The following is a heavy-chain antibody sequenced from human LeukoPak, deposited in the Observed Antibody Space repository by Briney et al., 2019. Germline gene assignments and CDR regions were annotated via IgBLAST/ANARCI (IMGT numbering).Heavy chain of an antibody. CDR2: INHSGST. D-gene: IGHD2-15*01. CDR3: ARGPVVVEPGVYYFDY. J-gene: IGHJ4*02. V-gene: IGHV4-34*01. CDR1: GGSFSGYY. Sequence: PSETPSLTCAVYGGSFSGYYWSWIRQPPGKGLEWIGEINHSGSTNYNPSLKSRVTISVDTSKNQFSLKLSSVTAADTAVYYCARGPVVVEPGVYYFDYWGRGTLVTVSS.